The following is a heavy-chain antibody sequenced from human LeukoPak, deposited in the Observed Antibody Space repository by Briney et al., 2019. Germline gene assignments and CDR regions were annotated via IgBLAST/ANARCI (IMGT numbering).Heavy chain of an antibody. Sequence: SETLSLTCGVSGGSISNTNWWSWVRQPPGQGLEWIGEITLTGLTHYNPSLESRVTVSLDKSRNQLSLNLTSVTAADTAVYYCSRENGAFSPFGYWGQGTLVTVLS. V-gene: IGHV4-4*02. CDR2: ITLTGLT. CDR1: GGSISNTNW. D-gene: IGHD2-8*01. CDR3: SRENGAFSPFGY. J-gene: IGHJ4*02.